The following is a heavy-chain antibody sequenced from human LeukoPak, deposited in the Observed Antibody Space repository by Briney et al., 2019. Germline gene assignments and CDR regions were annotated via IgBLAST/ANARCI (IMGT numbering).Heavy chain of an antibody. CDR2: IKSKTDGGTT. J-gene: IGHJ4*02. CDR3: TTDFGY. V-gene: IGHV3-15*01. CDR1: GFTFSSYA. Sequence: PGGSLRLSCAASGFTFSSYAMSWVRQAPGKGLEWVGHIKSKTDGGTTDFAAPVKGRFTISRDDSKNTLYLQMNSLKTEDTAVYYCTTDFGYWGQGTLVTVSS.